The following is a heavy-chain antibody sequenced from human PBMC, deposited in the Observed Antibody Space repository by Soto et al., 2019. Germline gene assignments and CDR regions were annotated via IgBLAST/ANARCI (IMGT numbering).Heavy chain of an antibody. CDR3: ARALYDYVWGSYRPIMVGWFDP. CDR1: GGSISSSSYY. V-gene: IGHV4-39*01. CDR2: IYYSGST. J-gene: IGHJ5*02. Sequence: QLQLQESGPGLMKPSETLSLTCTVSGGSISSSSYYWGWIRQPPGKGLEWIGSIYYSGSTYYNPSLKSRVTISVDTSKNQFSLKLSSVTAADTAVYYCARALYDYVWGSYRPIMVGWFDPWGQGTLVTVSS. D-gene: IGHD3-16*02.